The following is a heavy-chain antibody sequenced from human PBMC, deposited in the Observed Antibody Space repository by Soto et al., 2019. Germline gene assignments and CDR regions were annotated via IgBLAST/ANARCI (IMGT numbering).Heavy chain of an antibody. CDR1: GFTFSNYG. CDR2: ISYDGSNK. Sequence: PGGSLRLSCAASGFTFSNYGMHWVRQAPGKGLEWVAFISYDGSNKYYEDSVKGRFTISRDNSKNTLFMQMNSLRAEDTAVYYCAKDLAYCTITSCPVWAFDIWGQGTMVTVSS. CDR3: AKDLAYCTITSCPVWAFDI. J-gene: IGHJ3*02. D-gene: IGHD2-8*01. V-gene: IGHV3-30*18.